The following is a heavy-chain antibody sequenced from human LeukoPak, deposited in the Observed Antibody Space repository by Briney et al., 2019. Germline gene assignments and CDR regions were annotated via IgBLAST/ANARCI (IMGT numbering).Heavy chain of an antibody. J-gene: IGHJ4*02. CDR3: AKGTYYYDSSGLYYFDY. CDR2: ISGYGGST. CDR1: GFTFTSYA. V-gene: IGHV3-23*01. Sequence: PGGSLRLSCAASGFTFTSYAMSWVRQAPGKGPEWVSVISGYGGSTSYADSVKGRFTISRDNSKNTLYLQMNSLRAEDTAVYYCAKGTYYYDSSGLYYFDYWGQGTLVTVSS. D-gene: IGHD3-22*01.